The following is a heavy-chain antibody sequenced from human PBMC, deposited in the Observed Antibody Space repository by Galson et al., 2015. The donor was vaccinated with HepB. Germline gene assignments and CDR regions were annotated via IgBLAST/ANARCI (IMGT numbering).Heavy chain of an antibody. CDR2: IYSSGST. V-gene: IGHV4-59*01. Sequence: HVQLQESGPGLGEPSQTLSLTCTVSGGSISSYYWRWIRQPPGKGLEWIGYIYSSGSTNYNPSLKSRVTISVDTSKSQFSLKLNSLTAADTAVYYCARFSCYDGAFDIWGQGTMVSVSS. J-gene: IGHJ3*02. D-gene: IGHD5-12*01. CDR3: ARFSCYDGAFDI. CDR1: GGSISSYY.